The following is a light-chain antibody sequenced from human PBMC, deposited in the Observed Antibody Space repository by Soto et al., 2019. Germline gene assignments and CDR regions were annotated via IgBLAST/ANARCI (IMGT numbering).Light chain of an antibody. CDR2: GAS. V-gene: IGKV3-15*01. Sequence: EIVMTQSPATLSVSPGERATLSCRASRSVTGNLAWYQQKLGQTPRLLIYGASTRATGIPARFSGSGSETEFTLTISSLQSEDFAGYYCQQYNNWPLTFGGGTKVEIK. CDR3: QQYNNWPLT. CDR1: RSVTGN. J-gene: IGKJ4*01.